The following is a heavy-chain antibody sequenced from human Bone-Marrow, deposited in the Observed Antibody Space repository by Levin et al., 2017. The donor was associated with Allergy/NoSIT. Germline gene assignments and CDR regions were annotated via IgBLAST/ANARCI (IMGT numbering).Heavy chain of an antibody. D-gene: IGHD6-13*01. V-gene: IGHV3-11*01. CDR1: GFIFSDYY. J-gene: IGHJ4*02. CDR3: ARSDGYSSSGSFDL. CDR2: TGGSGSTM. Sequence: SGGSLRLSCAASGFIFSDYYFSWIRQAPGKGLEWISYTGGSGSTMYYADSLKGRFTVSRDAARNSLHLQLNSLRAEDTAVYYCARSDGYSSSGSFDLWGPGTQVTVSS.